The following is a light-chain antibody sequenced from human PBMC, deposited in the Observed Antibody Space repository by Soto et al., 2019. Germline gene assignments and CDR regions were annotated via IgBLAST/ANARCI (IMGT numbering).Light chain of an antibody. Sequence: DIPMTQSPSTLSASVGDRVTITCRASQSISSWLAWDQQKPGKAPKLLIYDASSLESGVPSRFSGSGSGTEFTLTISSLQPDYFSTYYCQQYNSYSYTFGQGTKLEI. CDR1: QSISSW. CDR3: QQYNSYSYT. V-gene: IGKV1-5*01. CDR2: DAS. J-gene: IGKJ2*01.